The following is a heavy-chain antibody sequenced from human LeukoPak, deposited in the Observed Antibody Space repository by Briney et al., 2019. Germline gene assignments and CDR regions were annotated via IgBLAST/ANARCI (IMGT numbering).Heavy chain of an antibody. CDR1: GFTFSSYG. Sequence: GGSLRLSCAASGFTFSSYGMHWVRQAPGKGLEWVAFIRYDGSNKYYADSVKGRFTISRDNSKNTLYLQMNSLRAEDTAVYYCAKVRFLETLSDYWGQGTLVTVSS. J-gene: IGHJ4*02. V-gene: IGHV3-30*02. CDR3: AKVRFLETLSDY. CDR2: IRYDGSNK. D-gene: IGHD3-3*01.